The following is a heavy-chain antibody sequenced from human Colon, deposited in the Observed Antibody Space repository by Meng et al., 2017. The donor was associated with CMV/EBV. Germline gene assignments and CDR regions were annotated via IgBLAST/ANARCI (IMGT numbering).Heavy chain of an antibody. CDR1: FTFRNAW. CDR2: IRSESVGETT. D-gene: IGHD3-10*01. Sequence: FTFRNAWINWVRQAPGKGLEWVGSIRSESVGETTDYSAPVKGRFTISRDDSKNTVYLHMNNLKTEDTAVYYCATEVLKWLGSESVDFWGQGTLVTVSS. CDR3: ATEVLKWLGSESVDF. J-gene: IGHJ4*02. V-gene: IGHV3-15*07.